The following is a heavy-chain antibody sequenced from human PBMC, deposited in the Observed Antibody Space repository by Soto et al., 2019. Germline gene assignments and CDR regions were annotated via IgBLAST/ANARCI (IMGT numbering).Heavy chain of an antibody. D-gene: IGHD2-15*01. V-gene: IGHV1-3*01. Sequence: QVQLVQSGAEVKKPGASVKVSCKASGYTFTSYAMHWVRQAAGQRLEWMGWINAGNGNTKYSQKFQGRVTITRDTSASTAYMELSSLRSEDTAVYYCARDHCSGGSCYRFDYWGQGTLVTVSS. CDR2: INAGNGNT. CDR3: ARDHCSGGSCYRFDY. CDR1: GYTFTSYA. J-gene: IGHJ4*02.